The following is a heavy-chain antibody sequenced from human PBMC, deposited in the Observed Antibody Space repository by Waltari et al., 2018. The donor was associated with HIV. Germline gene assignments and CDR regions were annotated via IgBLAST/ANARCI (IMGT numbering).Heavy chain of an antibody. CDR2: IYPGDSDT. V-gene: IGHV5-51*03. CDR1: GYSFTNYW. D-gene: IGHD4-17*01. J-gene: IGHJ4*02. Sequence: EVQLVPSRAEVKKPGESLKISCKASGYSFTNYWIGWVRPRAGKGLEWVGIIYPGDSDTRYSPSFQGQVTISSDKSINTAFLQWSSLKASDTAMYYCARRKSGVMTTVSPVDYWGQGTLVTVSS. CDR3: ARRKSGVMTTVSPVDY.